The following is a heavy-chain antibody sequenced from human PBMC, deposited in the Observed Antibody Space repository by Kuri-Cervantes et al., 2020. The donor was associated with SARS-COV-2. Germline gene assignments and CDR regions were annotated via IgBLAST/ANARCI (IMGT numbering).Heavy chain of an antibody. Sequence: GESLKISCAASGFTFSSYDMHWVRQAPGKGLVWVSRINSDGSSTSYADSVRGRFTISRDNAKNTLYLQMNSLRAEDTAVYYCARGASSSWYVYYYYYMDVWGKGTTVTVSS. D-gene: IGHD6-13*01. CDR3: ARGASSSWYVYYYYYMDV. CDR1: GFTFSSYD. CDR2: INSDGSST. V-gene: IGHV3-74*01. J-gene: IGHJ6*03.